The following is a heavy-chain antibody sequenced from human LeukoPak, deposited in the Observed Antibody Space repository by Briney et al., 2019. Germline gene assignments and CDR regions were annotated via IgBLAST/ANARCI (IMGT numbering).Heavy chain of an antibody. CDR1: GYTFTSYG. Sequence: ASVKVSCKASGYTFTSYGISWVRQAPGQGLEWMGWISAYNGNTNYAQKFQGRVTMTTDTSTSTAYMELRSLRSDDTAVYYRARGFPPRRNYDSRGYYSYYFDYWGQGTLVTVSS. D-gene: IGHD3-22*01. J-gene: IGHJ4*02. CDR3: ARGFPPRRNYDSRGYYSYYFDY. CDR2: ISAYNGNT. V-gene: IGHV1-18*01.